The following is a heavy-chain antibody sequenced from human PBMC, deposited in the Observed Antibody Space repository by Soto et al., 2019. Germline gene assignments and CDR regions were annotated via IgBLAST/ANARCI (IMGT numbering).Heavy chain of an antibody. V-gene: IGHV1-69*02. Sequence: SVKVSCKASGGTFSRYTNSWVRQAPGQRLEWMGRIIPILGIANYAQKFQGRVTITADKSTSTAYMELSSLRSEDTAVYYCASGPPDCSSTSCYRGGYYYYYMDVWGKGTTVTVSS. CDR1: GGTFSRYT. D-gene: IGHD2-2*01. CDR3: ASGPPDCSSTSCYRGGYYYYYMDV. CDR2: IIPILGIA. J-gene: IGHJ6*03.